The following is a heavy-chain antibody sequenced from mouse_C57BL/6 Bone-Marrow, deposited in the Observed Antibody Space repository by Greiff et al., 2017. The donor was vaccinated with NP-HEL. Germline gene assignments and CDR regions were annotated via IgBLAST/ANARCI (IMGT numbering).Heavy chain of an antibody. D-gene: IGHD2-1*01. CDR1: GFTFSSYA. CDR2: ISDGGSYT. Sequence: EVQLVESGGGLVKPGGSLKLSCAASGFTFSSYAMSWVRQTPEKRLEWVATISDGGSYTYYPDNVKGRFTISRDNAKNNLYLQMSQLKSEDTAMYYCARDQGVYYGLAYWGQGTLVTVSA. CDR3: ARDQGVYYGLAY. V-gene: IGHV5-4*01. J-gene: IGHJ3*01.